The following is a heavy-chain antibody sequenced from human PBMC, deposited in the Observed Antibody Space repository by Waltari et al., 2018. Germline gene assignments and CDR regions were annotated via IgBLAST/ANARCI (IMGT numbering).Heavy chain of an antibody. CDR1: GYTFRDNY. CDR2: LNPDSGAT. V-gene: IGHV1-2*02. D-gene: IGHD6-6*01. J-gene: IGHJ3*01. Sequence: QVQLVQSGAEVKKPGASVEVSCKASGYTFRDNYIHWVRQAPGQGLEWMGWLNPDSGATNSAEELRGRLTMTRDTSTTTAFMALTGLTTDDTAVYYCARDVRRAFDVWGQGTMVAVSS. CDR3: ARDVRRAFDV.